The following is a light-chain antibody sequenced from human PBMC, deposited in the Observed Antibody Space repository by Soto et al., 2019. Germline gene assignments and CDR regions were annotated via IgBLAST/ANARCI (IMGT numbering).Light chain of an antibody. CDR3: QSYDSTLVGLV. CDR2: GNN. J-gene: IGLJ3*02. V-gene: IGLV1-40*01. Sequence: QSVLTQPPSVSGAPGHRVTISCTGTNSNIGADYGVQWYQQFPGTAPKLLIYGNNNRPSGVSDRFSGSKSATSASLAITALQPGDEADYYCQSYDSTLVGLVFGAGTKLTVL. CDR1: NSNIGADYG.